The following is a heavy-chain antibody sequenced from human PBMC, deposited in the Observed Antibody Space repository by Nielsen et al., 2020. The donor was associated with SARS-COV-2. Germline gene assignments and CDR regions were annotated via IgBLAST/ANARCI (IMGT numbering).Heavy chain of an antibody. CDR2: ISGNGGST. Sequence: GESLKISCAASGFTFSSYAMRWVRQAPGKGLEWVSAISGNGGSTYYADSVKGRFTISRDNSKNTLYLQMNSLRAEDTAVYYCAKDHAAAGAHFDYWGQGTLVTVSS. CDR3: AKDHAAAGAHFDY. J-gene: IGHJ4*02. CDR1: GFTFSSYA. D-gene: IGHD6-13*01. V-gene: IGHV3-23*01.